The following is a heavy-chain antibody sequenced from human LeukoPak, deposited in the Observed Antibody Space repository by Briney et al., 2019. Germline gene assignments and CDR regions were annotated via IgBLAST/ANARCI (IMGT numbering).Heavy chain of an antibody. Sequence: GGSLRLSCAASGFTFSSYAMSWVRQAPGKGLEWVSAISGSGGSTYYADSVKGRFTISRDNSKNTLYLQMNSLRAEDTAVYHCAKGPDWAVYSSPHPYYFDYWGQGTLVTVSS. J-gene: IGHJ4*02. D-gene: IGHD6-13*01. CDR3: AKGPDWAVYSSPHPYYFDY. CDR2: ISGSGGST. CDR1: GFTFSSYA. V-gene: IGHV3-23*01.